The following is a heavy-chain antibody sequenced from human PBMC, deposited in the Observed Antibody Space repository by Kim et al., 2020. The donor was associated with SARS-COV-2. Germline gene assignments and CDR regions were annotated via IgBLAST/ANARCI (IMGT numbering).Heavy chain of an antibody. CDR2: IYDSGST. J-gene: IGHJ3*02. CDR1: GGSISSGYYY. Sequence: SETLSLTCTVSGGSISSGYYYWIWIRQPPGKDLEGIGYIYDSGSTYYNPSLTSPVTISVDTSKNQFSLKLSSVTAADTAVYYCARVRRIAFDIWGQGTMVTVSS. V-gene: IGHV4-30-4*01. CDR3: ARVRRIAFDI.